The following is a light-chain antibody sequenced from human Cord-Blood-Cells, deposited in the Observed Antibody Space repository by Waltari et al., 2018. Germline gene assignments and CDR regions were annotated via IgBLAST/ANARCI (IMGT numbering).Light chain of an antibody. V-gene: IGLV2-11*01. CDR2: EVS. J-gene: IGLJ1*01. CDR3: CSYAGSYTFV. CDR1: SSDVGGNKY. Sequence: QSALTQPRSVSGSPGQPVPIPCPGTSSDVGGNKYVSWYQQHPGKAPKLMIYEVSKRPSGVPDRFSGSKSGNTASLTISGLQAEDEADYYCCSYAGSYTFVFGTGTKVTVL.